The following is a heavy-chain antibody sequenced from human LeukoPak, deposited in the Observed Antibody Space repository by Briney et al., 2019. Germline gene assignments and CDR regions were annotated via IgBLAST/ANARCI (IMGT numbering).Heavy chain of an antibody. CDR1: AGSISGYY. Sequence: SETLSLTCTVSAGSISGYYWTWIRQPPGKGLEWIGNIYYTGNTDYNRPLKSRVTISIDTSKNQFSLKLSSVTAADTALYYCARERVIATTYDAFDIWGQGTMVTVSS. CDR3: ARERVIATTYDAFDI. CDR2: IYYTGNT. J-gene: IGHJ3*02. D-gene: IGHD2-15*01. V-gene: IGHV4-59*01.